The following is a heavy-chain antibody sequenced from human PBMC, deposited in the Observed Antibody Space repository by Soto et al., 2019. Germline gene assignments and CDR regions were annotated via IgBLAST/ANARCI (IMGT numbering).Heavy chain of an antibody. D-gene: IGHD6-13*01. CDR2: INHSGST. J-gene: IGHJ6*03. CDR3: ARGPRRIAAAGTPPYYYYYYMDV. CDR1: GGSFSGYY. V-gene: IGHV4-34*01. Sequence: PSETLSLTCVVYGGSFSGYYWSWIRQPPGKGLEWIGEINHSGSTNYNPSLKSRVTISVDTSKNQFSLKLSSVTAADTAVYYCARGPRRIAAAGTPPYYYYYYMDVWGKGTTVTVSS.